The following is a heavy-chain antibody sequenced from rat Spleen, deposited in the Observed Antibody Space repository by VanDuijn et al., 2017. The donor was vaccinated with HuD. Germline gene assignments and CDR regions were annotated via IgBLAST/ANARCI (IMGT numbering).Heavy chain of an antibody. CDR2: ISSDGGRN. V-gene: IGHV5-29*01. CDR1: GFTFNSYD. Sequence: EVQVVESGGGLVQPGRSLKLSCAASGFTFNSYDMAWVRQAPTKGLEWVATISSDGGRNFYRDSVKGRFTISRDNAKSSLYLQMNSLRSEDTATYYCAKGPFTIAATFDYWGQGVMVTVSS. D-gene: IGHD1-2*01. J-gene: IGHJ2*01. CDR3: AKGPFTIAATFDY.